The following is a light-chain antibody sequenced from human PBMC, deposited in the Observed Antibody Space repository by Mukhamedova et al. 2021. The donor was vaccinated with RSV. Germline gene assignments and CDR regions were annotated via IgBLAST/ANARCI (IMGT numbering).Light chain of an antibody. CDR3: QQHDNAPLT. Sequence: WYQRRVHGKAPMLLIYGASNLEAGVPSRFGGSGSATEFSLTINSLQPEDFATYYCQQHDNAPLTFGGGTKVEIK. J-gene: IGKJ4*01. V-gene: IGKV1-33*01. CDR2: GAS.